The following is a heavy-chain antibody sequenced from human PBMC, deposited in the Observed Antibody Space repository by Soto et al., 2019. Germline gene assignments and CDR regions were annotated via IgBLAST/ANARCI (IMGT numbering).Heavy chain of an antibody. CDR3: VRQGIGNLHGLVDV. V-gene: IGHV4-59*08. Sequence: QVQLQQSGPGLVKPSETLSLTCTVSSGPSSSHNWGWIRQPPGRGLEWIGYVYYTGGTSYNPSLKSRVTTSADTSTNHISLTLISVTAADTAVYYCVRQGIGNLHGLVDVWGQGTTVSVSS. CDR2: VYYTGGT. D-gene: IGHD1-1*01. J-gene: IGHJ6*02. CDR1: SGPSSSHN.